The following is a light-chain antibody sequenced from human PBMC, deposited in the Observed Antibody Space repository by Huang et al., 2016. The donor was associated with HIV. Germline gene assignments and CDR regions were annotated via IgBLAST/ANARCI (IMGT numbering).Light chain of an antibody. CDR2: KVS. J-gene: IGKJ4*01. CDR3: MQGTHWPLT. CDR1: QSLVYSDAKTY. Sequence: DVVMTQSPLSLPVTLGQPASISCRSSQSLVYSDAKTYLNWFQQRPCQSPRRLIYKVSNRDSGVPDRCSGSGSGTDFTLKISRVEAEDVGVYYCMQGTHWPLTFGGGTKVEIK. V-gene: IGKV2-30*01.